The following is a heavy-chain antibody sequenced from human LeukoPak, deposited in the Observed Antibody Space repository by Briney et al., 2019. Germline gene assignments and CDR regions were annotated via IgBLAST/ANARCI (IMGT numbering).Heavy chain of an antibody. J-gene: IGHJ6*02. V-gene: IGHV3-15*01. Sequence: GGSLRLCCTPAGFAFSNARKSWVRQAPGRGLNWVGRIKTRNEGGTSEYAAPVKGRFTISRDDSKNTVHLQMNSLRTEDTGVYYCTKPDLLWVGEDVWGPGTTVTVSS. D-gene: IGHD2/OR15-2a*01. CDR3: TKPDLLWVGEDV. CDR1: GFAFSNAR. CDR2: IKTRNEGGTS.